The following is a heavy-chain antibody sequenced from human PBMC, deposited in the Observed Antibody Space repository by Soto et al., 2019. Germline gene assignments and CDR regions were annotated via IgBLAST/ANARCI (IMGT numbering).Heavy chain of an antibody. CDR1: GFTFSSYA. CDR3: AKDLAMVSICDY. V-gene: IGHV3-23*01. J-gene: IGHJ4*02. D-gene: IGHD5-18*01. Sequence: EVQLLESGGGLVQPGGSLRLSCAASGFTFSSYAMSWVHQAPGKGLEWVSAISGSGGSTYYADSVKGRFTISRDNSKNTLYLQMNSLRAEDTAVYYCAKDLAMVSICDYWGQGTLVTVSS. CDR2: ISGSGGST.